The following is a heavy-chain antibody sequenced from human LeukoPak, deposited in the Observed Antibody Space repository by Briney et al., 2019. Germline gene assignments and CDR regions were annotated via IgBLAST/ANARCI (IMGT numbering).Heavy chain of an antibody. J-gene: IGHJ5*02. V-gene: IGHV4-59*01. CDR3: ARARAYSYGYWFDP. Sequence: SETLSLTCSVSGGSISSYYWSWIRQPPGKGLEWIGYIYYSGSTNYNPSLKSRVTILVDTSKNQFSLKLSSVTAADTAVYYCARARAYSYGYWFDPWGQGTLVTVSS. CDR2: IYYSGST. D-gene: IGHD5-18*01. CDR1: GGSISSYY.